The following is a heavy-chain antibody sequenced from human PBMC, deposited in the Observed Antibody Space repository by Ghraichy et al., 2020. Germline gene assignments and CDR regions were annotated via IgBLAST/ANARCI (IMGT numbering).Heavy chain of an antibody. CDR3: ARLSRYSSSWYRYFDY. CDR1: GGSFSGYY. V-gene: IGHV4-34*01. J-gene: IGHJ4*02. D-gene: IGHD6-13*01. Sequence: SETLSLTCAVYGGSFSGYYWSWIRQPPGKGLEWIGEINHSGSTNYNPSLKSRVTISVDTSKNQFSLKLSSVTAADPAVYYCARLSRYSSSWYRYFDYWGQGTLVTVSS. CDR2: INHSGST.